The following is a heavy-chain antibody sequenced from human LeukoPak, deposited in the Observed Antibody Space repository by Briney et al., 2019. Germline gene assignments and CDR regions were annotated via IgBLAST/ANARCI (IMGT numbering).Heavy chain of an antibody. J-gene: IGHJ4*02. CDR1: GFTFSSYA. Sequence: GGSLRLSCAASGFTFSSYAMHWVRQAPGKGLEWVAVISYDGSNKYYADSVKGRFTISRDNSKNTLYLQMNSLRAEDTAVYYSERTTVNGNDFDYWGQGTLVTVSS. V-gene: IGHV3-30*01. D-gene: IGHD4-17*01. CDR3: ERTTVNGNDFDY. CDR2: ISYDGSNK.